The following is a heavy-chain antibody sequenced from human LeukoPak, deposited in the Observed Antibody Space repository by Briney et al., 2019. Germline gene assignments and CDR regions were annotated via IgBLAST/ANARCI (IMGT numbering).Heavy chain of an antibody. D-gene: IGHD3-10*01. CDR3: ARDRNYGTKY. CDR2: MSRSGDTM. CDR1: GFTFSSYE. J-gene: IGHJ4*02. V-gene: IGHV3-48*03. Sequence: GGSLRLSCAASGFTFSSYEMNWVRQAPGKGLEWVSYMSRSGDTMYYTDSVKGRFTISRDNAKNSLYLQMNSLRAEDAAVYYCARDRNYGTKYWGQGTLVTVSS.